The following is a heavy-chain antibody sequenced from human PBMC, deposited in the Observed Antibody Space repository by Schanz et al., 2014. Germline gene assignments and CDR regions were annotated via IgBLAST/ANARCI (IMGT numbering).Heavy chain of an antibody. V-gene: IGHV3-23*01. D-gene: IGHD6-13*01. CDR2: ISASGGTT. CDR1: GFTFSSYA. CDR3: VSQTGSPNY. J-gene: IGHJ4*02. Sequence: EVHLLDSGGGLVQPGGSLRLSCAASGFTFSSYAMGWVRQARGKGLEWVSAISASGGTTYYADSVKGRFTISRDNSKNTLYLQMNSLRVEDTAVYFCVSQTGSPNYWGQGTLVTVSS.